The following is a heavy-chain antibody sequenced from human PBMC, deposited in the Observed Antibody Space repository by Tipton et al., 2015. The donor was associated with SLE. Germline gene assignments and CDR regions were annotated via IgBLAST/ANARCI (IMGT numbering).Heavy chain of an antibody. CDR3: ARGVSGYFHYCYMDV. J-gene: IGHJ6*03. CDR1: GGSFSGYA. V-gene: IGHV4-34*01. Sequence: LRLSCAVSGGSFSGYAWSWVRQPPGKGLEWIGEVSHSRSTNYNPSLKSRRTISLDTSNNQFSLRLSSVTAADTAVYYCARGVSGYFHYCYMDVWGKGTTVTISS. D-gene: IGHD3-16*01. CDR2: VSHSRST.